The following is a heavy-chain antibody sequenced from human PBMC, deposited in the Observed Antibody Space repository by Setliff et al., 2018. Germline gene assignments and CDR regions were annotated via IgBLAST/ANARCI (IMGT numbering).Heavy chain of an antibody. D-gene: IGHD3-16*02. Sequence: PSETLSLTCTVSGGSISSSTYYWGWIRQPPGKGLEWLGSVRHRGGTYYNPSLKSRVTISVDTSKNQFSLKLSSVTAADTAVYYCARDNNPGYRGYWGRFDYWGQGTLVTVSS. CDR2: VRHRGGT. CDR3: ARDNNPGYRGYWGRFDY. V-gene: IGHV4-39*07. J-gene: IGHJ4*02. CDR1: GGSISSSTYY.